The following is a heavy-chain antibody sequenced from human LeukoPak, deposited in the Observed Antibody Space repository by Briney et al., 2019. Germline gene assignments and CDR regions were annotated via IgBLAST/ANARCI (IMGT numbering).Heavy chain of an antibody. CDR1: GFTFSTYS. D-gene: IGHD2-15*01. J-gene: IGHJ4*02. CDR3: ARDPSGRALNDY. CDR2: IISTSSYV. V-gene: IGHV3-21*01. Sequence: GGSLRLSCAASGFTFSTYSMNWVRQAPGKGLEWVSSIISTSSYVYYADSVKGRFSISRDNAKTSLYLQMNSLRAEDTAVYYCARDPSGRALNDYWGQGTLVTVSS.